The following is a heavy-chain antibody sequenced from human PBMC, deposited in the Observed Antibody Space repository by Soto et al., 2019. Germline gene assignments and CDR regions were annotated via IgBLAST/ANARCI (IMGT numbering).Heavy chain of an antibody. V-gene: IGHV1-69*06. D-gene: IGHD6-13*01. Sequence: QVQLVQSGAEVKKPGSSVKVSCKASGGTFSSYAISWVRQAPGQGIEWMGGIIPIVGTANYAQKFQGRVTMTADKSTSTAYMELSSLRSEDTAVYYCAIPKETLDIAAGQLEYWGQGTLVTVSS. CDR3: AIPKETLDIAAGQLEY. J-gene: IGHJ4*02. CDR1: GGTFSSYA. CDR2: IIPIVGTA.